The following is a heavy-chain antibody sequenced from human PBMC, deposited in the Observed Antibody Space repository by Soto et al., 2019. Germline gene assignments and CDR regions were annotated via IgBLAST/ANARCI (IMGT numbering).Heavy chain of an antibody. D-gene: IGHD5-12*01. CDR3: TTDDAYSGYDLPDYYFDY. CDR1: GFTFSNAW. J-gene: IGHJ4*02. CDR2: IKSKTDGGTT. V-gene: IGHV3-15*01. Sequence: PGGSLRLSCAASGFTFSNAWMSWVRQAPGKGLEWVGRIKSKTDGGTTDYAAPVKGRFTISRDDSKNTLYLQMNSLKTEDTAVYYCTTDDAYSGYDLPDYYFDYWGQGTLVTVSS.